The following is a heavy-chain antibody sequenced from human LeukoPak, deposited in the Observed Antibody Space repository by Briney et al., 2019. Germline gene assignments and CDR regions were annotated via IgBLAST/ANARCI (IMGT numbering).Heavy chain of an antibody. CDR1: GFTFSSYE. D-gene: IGHD1-26*01. CDR3: ARDLGSYYVSAFDI. J-gene: IGHJ3*02. V-gene: IGHV3-48*03. Sequence: PGGSLRLSCAASGFTFSSYEMNWVRQAPGKGLEWVSYISSSGSTIYYADSVKGRFTISRDNAKNSLYLQMNSLRAEDTAVYYCARDLGSYYVSAFDIWGQGTMVTVSS. CDR2: ISSSGSTI.